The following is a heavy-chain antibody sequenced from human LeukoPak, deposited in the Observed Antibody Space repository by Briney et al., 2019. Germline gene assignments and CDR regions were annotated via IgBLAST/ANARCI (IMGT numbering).Heavy chain of an antibody. CDR1: GFTFSNAW. V-gene: IGHV4-34*01. CDR2: INHSGST. CDR3: ARGLGSSANPDDY. Sequence: GSLRLSCAASGFTFSNAWMSWIRQPPGKGLEWIGEINHSGSTNYNPSLKSRVTISVDTSKNQFSLKLSSVTAADTAVYYCARGLGSSANPDDYWGQGTLVTVSS. D-gene: IGHD6-19*01. J-gene: IGHJ4*02.